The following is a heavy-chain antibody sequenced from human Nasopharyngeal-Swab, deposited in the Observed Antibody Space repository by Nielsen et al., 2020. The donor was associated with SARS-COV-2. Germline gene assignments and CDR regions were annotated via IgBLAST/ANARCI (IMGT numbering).Heavy chain of an antibody. D-gene: IGHD3-9*01. Sequence: SETLSLTCTVSGDSMRSYYWTWIRQPPGKTLEWIGYNSGSTNYNPSLESRVTMSVDTSKNQVSLRLTSVSAADTAVYYCARHEGLRYLDWSGPQDYFYNMDVWGQGTTVTVS. CDR1: GDSMRSYY. V-gene: IGHV4-59*08. J-gene: IGHJ6*03. CDR3: ARHEGLRYLDWSGPQDYFYNMDV. CDR2: NSGST.